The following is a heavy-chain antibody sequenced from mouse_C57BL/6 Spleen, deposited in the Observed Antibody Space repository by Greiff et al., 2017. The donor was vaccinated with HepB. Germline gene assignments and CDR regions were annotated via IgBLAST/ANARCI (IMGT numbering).Heavy chain of an antibody. CDR1: GYSITSGYY. CDR3: ARGGYPWYFDV. CDR2: ISYDGSN. D-gene: IGHD3-1*01. J-gene: IGHJ1*03. V-gene: IGHV3-6*01. Sequence: EVKLVESGPGLVKPSQSLSLTCSVTGYSITSGYYWNWIRQFPGNKLEWMGYISYDGSNNYNPSLKNRISITRDTSKNQFFLKLNSVTTEDTATYYCARGGYPWYFDVWGTGTTVTVSS.